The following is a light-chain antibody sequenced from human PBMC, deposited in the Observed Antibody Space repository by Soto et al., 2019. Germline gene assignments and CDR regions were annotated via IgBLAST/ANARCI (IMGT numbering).Light chain of an antibody. J-gene: IGKJ2*01. CDR2: LGS. Sequence: DIVMTQSPLSLPVTPGEPASISCRSSQSLLYSNRYNYLDWYLQRPGQPPQLLIYLGSDRASGVAARFSGSGSGTDFILKISRVEAEDVGVYYCMQALQTPYTFGQGTKLEIK. V-gene: IGKV2-28*01. CDR1: QSLLYSNRYNY. CDR3: MQALQTPYT.